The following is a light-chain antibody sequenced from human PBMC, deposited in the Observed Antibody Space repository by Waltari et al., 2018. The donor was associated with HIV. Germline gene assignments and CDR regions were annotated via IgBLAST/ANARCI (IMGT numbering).Light chain of an antibody. CDR2: RNK. CDR1: SSNIGSNY. V-gene: IGLV1-47*01. CDR3: AAWDDSLSGWL. Sequence: QSVLTQPPSASGTPGQRVTISCSGSSSNIGSNYVYWYQQLPGTAPKLLIYRNKPRPSRVPDRYAGSKSGTTPSLAVSGLRSEDEADYDCAAWDDSLSGWLFGGGTKLTVL. J-gene: IGLJ3*02.